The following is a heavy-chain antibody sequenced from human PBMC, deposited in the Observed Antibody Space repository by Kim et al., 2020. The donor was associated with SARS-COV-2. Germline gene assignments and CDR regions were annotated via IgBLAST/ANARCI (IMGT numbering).Heavy chain of an antibody. V-gene: IGHV3-23*01. Sequence: GGSLRLSCAASGITFTDSAVCWVRQAPGKGLEWVSAISPSSDKTYYADSVRGRFTISRDNSKKTLYLQMNSLTVEDTAIYFCAKGGGGDHGIWGQGTLVTVSS. D-gene: IGHD2-21*02. CDR3: AKGGGGDHGI. J-gene: IGHJ4*02. CDR2: ISPSSDKT. CDR1: GITFTDSA.